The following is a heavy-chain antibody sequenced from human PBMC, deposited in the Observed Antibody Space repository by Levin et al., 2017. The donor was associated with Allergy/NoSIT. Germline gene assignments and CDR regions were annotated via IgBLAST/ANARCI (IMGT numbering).Heavy chain of an antibody. CDR1: GVTYSPYT. D-gene: IGHD2-15*01. V-gene: IGHV1-69*06. Sequence: RASVKVSCKASGVTYSPYTINWVRQAPGRGLEWMGGIIPIFGAAHNTQRFKGRVTLTADKSTHTAYMELSGLRSEDTAVYYCATNTSSGGWFDPWGQGTLVTVSS. CDR3: ATNTSSGGWFDP. CDR2: IIPIFGAA. J-gene: IGHJ5*02.